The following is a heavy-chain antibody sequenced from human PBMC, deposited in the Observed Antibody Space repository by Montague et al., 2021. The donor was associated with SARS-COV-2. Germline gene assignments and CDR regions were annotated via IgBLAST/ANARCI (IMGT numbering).Heavy chain of an antibody. V-gene: IGHV3-33*01. D-gene: IGHD6-19*01. CDR2: IRYDGSNI. J-gene: IGHJ4*02. CDR1: GFTFSSYG. CDR3: AREARGWSYYFDY. Sequence: SLRLSCAASGFTFSSYGMHWVRQAPGKGLEWVAFIRYDGSNIYYADSVKGRFTISRDNAKNSLYLQMNSLRAEDTAVYYCAREARGWSYYFDYWGQGTLVTVSS.